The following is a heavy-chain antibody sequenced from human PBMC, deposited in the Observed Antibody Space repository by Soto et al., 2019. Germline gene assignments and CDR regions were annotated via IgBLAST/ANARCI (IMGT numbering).Heavy chain of an antibody. CDR2: IYPGDSDT. D-gene: IGHD5-12*01. CDR3: ARRGYSGYELYGMDV. Sequence: SLKISCKGSGYSFTSYWIGWVRQMPGKGLEWMGIIYPGDSDTRYSPSFQGQVTISADKSISTAYLQWSSLKASDTAIYYCARRGYSGYELYGMDVWGQGTTVTVSS. CDR1: GYSFTSYW. J-gene: IGHJ6*02. V-gene: IGHV5-51*01.